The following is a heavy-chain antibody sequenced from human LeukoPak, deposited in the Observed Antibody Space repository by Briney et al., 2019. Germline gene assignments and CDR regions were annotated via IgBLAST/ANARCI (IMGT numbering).Heavy chain of an antibody. Sequence: GASVKVSCKASGYTFTSYGISWVRQAPGQGLEWMGWISAYNGNTNYAQKLQDRVTMTTDTSTSTAYMELRSLRSDDTAVYYCASAPGSRSWYYFDYWGQGTLVTASS. CDR3: ASAPGSRSWYYFDY. V-gene: IGHV1-18*01. J-gene: IGHJ4*02. CDR2: ISAYNGNT. CDR1: GYTFTSYG. D-gene: IGHD6-13*01.